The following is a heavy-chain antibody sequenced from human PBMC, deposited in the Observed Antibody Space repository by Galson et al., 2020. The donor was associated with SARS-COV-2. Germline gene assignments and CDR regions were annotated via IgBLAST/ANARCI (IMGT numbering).Heavy chain of an antibody. J-gene: IGHJ4*02. CDR3: ARDAADYRLLTGHYNRRFDF. CDR1: GFTFRRST. Sequence: GESLKISCAASGFTFRRSTLHWVRQAPGKGLEWVGLLSYDGTDEYYKDSVKGRFTISIDNSKNTLYLQMSSLRPEDTAIYYCARDAADYRLLTGHYNRRFDFWGQGTLVTVSS. V-gene: IGHV3-30*14. CDR2: LSYDGTDE. D-gene: IGHD3-9*01.